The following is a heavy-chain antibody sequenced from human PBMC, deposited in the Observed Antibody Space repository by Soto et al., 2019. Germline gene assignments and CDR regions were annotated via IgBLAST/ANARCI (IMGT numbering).Heavy chain of an antibody. J-gene: IGHJ2*01. CDR3: ARGGADYYYDSSGYYPYWYFDL. CDR2: IIPIFGTA. V-gene: IGHV1-69*01. CDR1: GGTFSSYA. D-gene: IGHD3-22*01. Sequence: QVQLVQSGAEVKKPGSSVKVSCKASGGTFSSYAISWVRQAPGQGLEWMGGIIPIFGTANYGQKFQGRVTITADESTSTAYMELSSLRSEDTAVYYCARGGADYYYDSSGYYPYWYFDLWGRGTLVTVSS.